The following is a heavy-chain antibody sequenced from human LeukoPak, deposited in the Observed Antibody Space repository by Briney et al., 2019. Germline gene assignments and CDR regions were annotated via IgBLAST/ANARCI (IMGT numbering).Heavy chain of an antibody. J-gene: IGHJ4*02. CDR2: IYPSDSDT. D-gene: IGHD6-13*01. Sequence: GESLKISCKGSGYTFPTYWIGWVRQMPGKGLEWMGIIYPSDSDTRYSPSFQGQVTISADKSISTAYLQWSSLKASDTAMYYCARPGYSSSLDYWGQGTLVTVPS. CDR3: ARPGYSSSLDY. CDR1: GYTFPTYW. V-gene: IGHV5-51*01.